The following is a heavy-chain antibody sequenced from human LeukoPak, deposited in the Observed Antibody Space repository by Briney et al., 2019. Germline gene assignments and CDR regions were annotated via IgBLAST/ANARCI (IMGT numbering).Heavy chain of an antibody. Sequence: EASVKVSCKVSGYTLTELSKHWVRQAPGKGLEWMGGFDPEDGETIYAQKFQGRVTMTEDTSTDTAYMELSSLRSEDTAVYYCATGWVGGSGSYQDYWGQGTLVTVSS. D-gene: IGHD3-10*01. CDR1: GYTLTELS. V-gene: IGHV1-24*01. J-gene: IGHJ4*02. CDR2: FDPEDGET. CDR3: ATGWVGGSGSYQDY.